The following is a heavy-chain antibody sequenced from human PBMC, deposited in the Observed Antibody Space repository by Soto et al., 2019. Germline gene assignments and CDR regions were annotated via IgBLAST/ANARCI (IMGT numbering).Heavy chain of an antibody. Sequence: DVQLLQSGGGLVQPGGSLTVSCAASRFIFSDYAMNWVRQAPGKGLGWVSSIGGSNTDREYSDSVKARFIITRDNPKNTMYLQMKRLRDDDTAVYYCAKDAVSYNGKWDWFDSWGQGTLVTVSS. D-gene: IGHD1-26*01. CDR1: RFIFSDYA. CDR3: AKDAVSYNGKWDWFDS. CDR2: IGGSNTDR. J-gene: IGHJ5*01. V-gene: IGHV3-23*01.